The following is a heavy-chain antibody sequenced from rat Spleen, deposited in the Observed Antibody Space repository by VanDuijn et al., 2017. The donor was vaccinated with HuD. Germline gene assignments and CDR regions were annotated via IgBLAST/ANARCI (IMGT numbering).Heavy chain of an antibody. CDR2: ISSGGNT. CDR1: GFSLTSYN. J-gene: IGHJ2*01. D-gene: IGHD1-12*03. Sequence: QVQLMESGPGLVQPSETLSLTCTVSGFSLTSYNVHWVRQPPGEGLEWIAAISSGGNTYYNSALKSRLSISRDTSKSQVFLKMNSLQTDDTGTYYCTRDLLYYYDGSPFDYWGQGVMVTVSS. CDR3: TRDLLYYYDGSPFDY. V-gene: IGHV2-45*01.